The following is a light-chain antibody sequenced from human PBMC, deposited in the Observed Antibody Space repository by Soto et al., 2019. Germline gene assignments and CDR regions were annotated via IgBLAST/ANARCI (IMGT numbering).Light chain of an antibody. Sequence: QSVLTQPTSASGTPGQRVTISFSGNSSNIGSNTVNWYQQLPGTAPKLLIYSNNQRPSGVPDRFSGSKSGTSASLAISGLQSEDEADYYCAAWDDSLNGYVFGTGTKVTVL. CDR2: SNN. J-gene: IGLJ1*01. CDR1: SSNIGSNT. CDR3: AAWDDSLNGYV. V-gene: IGLV1-44*01.